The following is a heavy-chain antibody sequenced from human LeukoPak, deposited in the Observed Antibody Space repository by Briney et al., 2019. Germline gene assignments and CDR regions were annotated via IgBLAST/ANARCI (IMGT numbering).Heavy chain of an antibody. CDR2: IYHSGRT. Sequence: SETLSLTCTLSGYSISSGDYWGWIRQPPGKGLEWIGSIYHSGRTFYNPSLKSRVTISVDTSKNQFSLKLSSVTAADTAVYYCARVPATVRGGLDIWGQGTMVTVSS. CDR3: ARVPATVRGGLDI. J-gene: IGHJ3*02. D-gene: IGHD4-17*01. CDR1: GYSISSGDY. V-gene: IGHV4-38-2*02.